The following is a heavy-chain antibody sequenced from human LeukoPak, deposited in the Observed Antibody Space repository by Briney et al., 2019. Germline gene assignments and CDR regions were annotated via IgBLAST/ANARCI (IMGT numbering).Heavy chain of an antibody. CDR2: ISSSSRYI. Sequence: GGPLRLSCAASGFTFSSYRMNGLRQAPGKGLEWFSSISSSSRYIYYADSVKGRFTISRDNAKNSLYLQMNSLRAEDTAVYYCARDRSYDSNFDYWGQGTLVTVSS. CDR3: ARDRSYDSNFDY. D-gene: IGHD3-9*01. J-gene: IGHJ4*02. V-gene: IGHV3-21*01. CDR1: GFTFSSYR.